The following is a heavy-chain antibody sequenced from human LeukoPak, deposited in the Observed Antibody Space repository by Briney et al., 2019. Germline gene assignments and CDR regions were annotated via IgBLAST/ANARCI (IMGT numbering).Heavy chain of an antibody. J-gene: IGHJ6*03. Sequence: SETLSLTCTVSGGSISSGSYYWSWIRQPAGKGLEWIGRIYTSGSTNYNPSLKSRVTISVDTSKNQFSLKLSFVTAADTAVYYCARGRDYYDSSGYYPTYYYYYYMDVWGKGTTVTVSS. CDR3: ARGRDYYDSSGYYPTYYYYYYMDV. V-gene: IGHV4-61*02. CDR1: GGSISSGSYY. D-gene: IGHD3-22*01. CDR2: IYTSGST.